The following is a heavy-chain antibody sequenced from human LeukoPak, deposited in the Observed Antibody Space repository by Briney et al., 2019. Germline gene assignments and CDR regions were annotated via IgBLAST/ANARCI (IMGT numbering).Heavy chain of an antibody. CDR3: ARDRRYSYGTDAFDI. V-gene: IGHV1-18*01. J-gene: IGHJ3*02. D-gene: IGHD5-18*01. Sequence: ASVKVSCKASGYPFISYGIVWVRQAPGQGLEWMGWISAYNGNTNYAQKLQGRVTMTTDTSTSTAYMELRSLRSDDTAVYYCARDRRYSYGTDAFDIWGQGTMVTVSS. CDR1: GYPFISYG. CDR2: ISAYNGNT.